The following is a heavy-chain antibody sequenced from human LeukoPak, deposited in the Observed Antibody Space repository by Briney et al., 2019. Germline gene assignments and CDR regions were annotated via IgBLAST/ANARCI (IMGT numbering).Heavy chain of an antibody. CDR2: IYYSGST. CDR1: GGSISSGGYY. V-gene: IGHV4-31*03. D-gene: IGHD3-16*02. Sequence: PSETLSLTCTVSGGSISSGGYYWSWIRQHPGKGLEWIGYIYYSGSTYYNPSPKSRVTISVDTSKNQFSLKLSSVTAADTAVYYCARVLSARVDYWGQGTLVTVSS. CDR3: ARVLSARVDY. J-gene: IGHJ4*02.